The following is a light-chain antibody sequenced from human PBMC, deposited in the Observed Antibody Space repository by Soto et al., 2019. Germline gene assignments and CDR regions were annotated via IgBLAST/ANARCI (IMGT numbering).Light chain of an antibody. Sequence: QSALTQPASVSGSPGQSITISCTGTSSDVGAYDYVSWYQQNPGKAPKLIISEVSDRPSGVSNRFSGSKSGNTASLTISGLQAEDEADYFCSSYTTTNTLWVFGGGTKRTVL. CDR3: SSYTTTNTLWV. CDR1: SSDVGAYDY. CDR2: EVS. V-gene: IGLV2-14*01. J-gene: IGLJ3*02.